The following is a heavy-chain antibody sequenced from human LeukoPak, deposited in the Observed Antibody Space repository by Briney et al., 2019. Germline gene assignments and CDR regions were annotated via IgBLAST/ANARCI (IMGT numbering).Heavy chain of an antibody. V-gene: IGHV3-23*01. CDR1: GFTFSSYA. CDR2: ISGSGGAT. D-gene: IGHD1-26*01. CDR3: ATISGNFVYFDY. J-gene: IGHJ4*02. Sequence: PGGSLRLSCAASGFTFSSYAMTWVRQAPGKGLEWVSGISGSGGATYSADSVKGRFTISRDNPKNTLYLQMNSLRAEDTAVYYCATISGNFVYFDYWGQGTLVTVSS.